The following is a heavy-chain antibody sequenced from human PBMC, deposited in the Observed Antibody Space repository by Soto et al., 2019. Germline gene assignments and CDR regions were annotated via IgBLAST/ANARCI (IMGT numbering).Heavy chain of an antibody. J-gene: IGHJ6*02. CDR3: ARDRAKWKDYYYYGMDV. Sequence: QVQLQESGPGLVKPSQTLSLTCTVSGGSISSGDDFWTWIRQPPGKGLEWIGYIYYSGSNYYNPSLKSRITMSVDTSKNQFSLKLSSVTAADTAVYYCARDRAKWKDYYYYGMDVWGQGTTVTVSS. D-gene: IGHD1-20*01. CDR2: IYYSGSN. CDR1: GGSISSGDDF. V-gene: IGHV4-30-4*01.